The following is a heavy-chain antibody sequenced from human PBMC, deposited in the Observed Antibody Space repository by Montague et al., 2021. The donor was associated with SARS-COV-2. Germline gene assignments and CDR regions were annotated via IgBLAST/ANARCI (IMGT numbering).Heavy chain of an antibody. J-gene: IGHJ4*02. D-gene: IGHD2-2*01. CDR1: GYSISSGYY. V-gene: IGHV4-38-2*02. CDR2: IYHSGST. CDR3: ARSQDCSTTSCHFDY. Sequence: SETLSLTCTVSGYSISSGYYWGWIRQPPGKGLEWIGSIYHSGSTYYNPSRKSRVTISVDTSKNQFSLKLSSVTAADTAVYYCARSQDCSTTSCHFDYWGQGTLVTVSS.